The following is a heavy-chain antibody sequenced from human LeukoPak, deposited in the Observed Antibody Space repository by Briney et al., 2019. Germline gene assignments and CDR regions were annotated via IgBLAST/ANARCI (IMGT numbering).Heavy chain of an antibody. V-gene: IGHV4-38-2*02. CDR2: IYHSGST. CDR3: AREGGDYGGDYYYYMDV. Sequence: SETLSLTCTVSGGSISNYYWGWIRQPPGKGLEWIGSIYHSGSTYYNPSLKSRVTISVDTSKNQFSLKLSSVTAADTAVYYCAREGGDYGGDYYYYMDVWGKGTTVTVSS. J-gene: IGHJ6*03. D-gene: IGHD4-17*01. CDR1: GGSISNYY.